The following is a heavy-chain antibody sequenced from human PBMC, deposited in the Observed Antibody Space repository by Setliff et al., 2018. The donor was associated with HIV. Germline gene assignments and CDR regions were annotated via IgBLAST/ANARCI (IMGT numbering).Heavy chain of an antibody. V-gene: IGHV4-34*01. CDR3: AKGRRGYDSRLFYYHHGMDV. CDR1: GGSLRDYY. Sequence: SETLSLTCVLDGGSLRDYYWSWIRQSPGKGLEWIGESNQSGSGNYNPSLKSRVAISVDTSRNEFFLNMGSVTAADTAVYYCAKGRRGYDSRLFYYHHGMDVWGQGTTVTVSS. J-gene: IGHJ6*02. D-gene: IGHD5-12*01. CDR2: SNQSGSG.